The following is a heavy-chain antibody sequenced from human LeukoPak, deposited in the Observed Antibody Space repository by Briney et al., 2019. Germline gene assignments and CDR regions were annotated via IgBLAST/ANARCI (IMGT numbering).Heavy chain of an antibody. CDR2: IYYSGST. CDR1: GGSISSSSYY. Sequence: SETLSLTCTVSGGSISSSSYYWGWIRQPPGKGLEWIGSIYYSGSTYYNPSLKSRVTISVDTSKNQFSLKLSSVTAADTAVYYCARGDVLMVYAILNDAFDIWGQGTMVTVSS. CDR3: ARGDVLMVYAILNDAFDI. D-gene: IGHD2-8*01. V-gene: IGHV4-39*07. J-gene: IGHJ3*02.